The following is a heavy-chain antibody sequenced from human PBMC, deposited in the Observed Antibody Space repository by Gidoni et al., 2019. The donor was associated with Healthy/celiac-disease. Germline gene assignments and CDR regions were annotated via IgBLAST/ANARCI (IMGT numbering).Heavy chain of an antibody. D-gene: IGHD1-26*01. V-gene: IGHV4-38-2*01. CDR1: CYSISSGYY. J-gene: IGHJ4*02. Sequence: QVQLQESGPGLVKPSETLSLTCAFSCYSISSGYYWGWIRQPPGKGLEWIGSIYHSGSTYYNPSLKSRVTISVDTSKNQFSLKLSSVTAADTAVYYCARQSGLVGYDYWGQGTLVTVSS. CDR2: IYHSGST. CDR3: ARQSGLVGYDY.